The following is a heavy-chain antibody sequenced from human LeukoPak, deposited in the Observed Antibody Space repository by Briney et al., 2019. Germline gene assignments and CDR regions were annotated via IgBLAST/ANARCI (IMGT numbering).Heavy chain of an antibody. D-gene: IGHD5-12*01. CDR1: GYSFISYD. CDR3: ARNLARTGDFDY. CDR2: MNPNSGTT. V-gene: IGHV1-8*01. J-gene: IGHJ4*02. Sequence: ASVKVSCKASGYSFISYDINWVRQATGQGLEWLGWMNPNSGTTGYAQNFQGRVSMTRDTAISTAYLELSNLRSDDTAAYFCARNLARTGDFDYWGQGTLVTVSS.